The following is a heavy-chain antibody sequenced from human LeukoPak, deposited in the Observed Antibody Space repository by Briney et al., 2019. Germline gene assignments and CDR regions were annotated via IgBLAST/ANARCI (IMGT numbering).Heavy chain of an antibody. D-gene: IGHD2-8*01. Sequence: GGSLRLSCAASGFTFSSYWMSWVRQAPGKGLEWVANIKQDGSEKYYVDSVKGRFTISRDNAKNSLYLQMNSLRAEDTAVYYCARDGPPRNIVLMVYASSYYYYMDVWGKGTTVTVSS. CDR1: GFTFSSYW. CDR2: IKQDGSEK. CDR3: ARDGPPRNIVLMVYASSYYYYMDV. V-gene: IGHV3-7*01. J-gene: IGHJ6*03.